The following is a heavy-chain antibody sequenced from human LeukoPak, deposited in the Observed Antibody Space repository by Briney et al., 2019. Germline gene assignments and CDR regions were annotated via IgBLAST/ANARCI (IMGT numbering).Heavy chain of an antibody. J-gene: IGHJ5*02. CDR2: IWYDGSNK. CDR1: GFTFSSYG. V-gene: IGHV3-33*06. Sequence: PGGSLRLSCAASGFTFSSYGMHWVRQAPGKGLEWVAVIWYDGSNKYYADSVKGRFTISRDNSKNTLYLQMSSLRAEDTAVYYCAKFNFWSGCWFDPWGQGTLVTVSS. CDR3: AKFNFWSGCWFDP. D-gene: IGHD3-3*01.